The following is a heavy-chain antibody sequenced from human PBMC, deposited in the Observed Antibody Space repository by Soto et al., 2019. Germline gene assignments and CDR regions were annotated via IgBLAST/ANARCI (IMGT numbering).Heavy chain of an antibody. Sequence: QVQLVQSGAEVKKPGSSVKVSCKTSGGPFNNHAINWVRQAPGQGLEWVGLVIPTLGTADYAQKFQGRVTMTADEVTNAAYMELSSLSSDDTGVYYCASDYGEIDAFDIWGQGTSVTVSS. D-gene: IGHD4-17*01. CDR3: ASDYGEIDAFDI. V-gene: IGHV1-69*01. CDR1: GGPFNNHA. CDR2: VIPTLGTA. J-gene: IGHJ3*02.